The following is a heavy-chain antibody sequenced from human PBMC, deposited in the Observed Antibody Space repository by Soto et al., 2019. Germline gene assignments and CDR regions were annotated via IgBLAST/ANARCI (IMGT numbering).Heavy chain of an antibody. CDR1: GYTFTSYA. V-gene: IGHV1-3*01. CDR2: INAGNGNT. Sequence: GASVKVSCKASGYTFTSYAMHWVRQAPGQRLEWMGWINAGNGNTKYSQKFQGRVTITRDTSASTAYMELSSLRSEDTAVYYCARRPPYCGGDCWEARDYFDYWGQGTLVTVSS. CDR3: ARRPPYCGGDCWEARDYFDY. D-gene: IGHD2-21*02. J-gene: IGHJ4*02.